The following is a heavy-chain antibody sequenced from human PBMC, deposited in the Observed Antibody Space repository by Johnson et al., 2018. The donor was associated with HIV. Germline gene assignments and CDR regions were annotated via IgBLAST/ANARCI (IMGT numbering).Heavy chain of an antibody. V-gene: IGHV3-30-3*01. D-gene: IGHD3-3*01. CDR3: ARDKRDYDFWGGDAFDI. J-gene: IGHJ3*02. CDR1: GFTFSSYA. CDR2: ISYDGSNK. Sequence: VQLVESGGGVVQPGRSLRLSCAASGFTFSSYAMHWVRQAPGKGLEWVAVISYDGSNKFYAESVKGRFTISRDNSRNTLDLQMNNRRPADTAVYYCARDKRDYDFWGGDAFDIWGQGTMVTVSS.